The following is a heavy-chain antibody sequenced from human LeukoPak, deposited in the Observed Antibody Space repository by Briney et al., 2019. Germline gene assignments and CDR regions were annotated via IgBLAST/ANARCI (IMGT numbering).Heavy chain of an antibody. Sequence: SETLSLTCTVSGGSISSSSYYWGWIRQPPGKGLEWIRSIYYSGSTYYNPSLKSRVTISVDTSKNQFSLKLSSVTAADTAVYYCARHIVATSIDYWGQGTLVTVSS. CDR2: IYYSGST. CDR1: GGSISSSSYY. V-gene: IGHV4-39*01. J-gene: IGHJ4*02. D-gene: IGHD5-12*01. CDR3: ARHIVATSIDY.